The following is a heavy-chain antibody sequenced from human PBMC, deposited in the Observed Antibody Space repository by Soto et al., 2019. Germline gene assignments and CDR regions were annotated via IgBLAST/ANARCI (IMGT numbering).Heavy chain of an antibody. D-gene: IGHD3-22*01. CDR3: VREGDYSDNNGYPLFDY. V-gene: IGHV4-4*07. CDR1: GASMRNYY. J-gene: IGHJ4*02. Sequence: QVQLQESGPGLLKPSETLSLTCTVSGASMRNYYWSWIRQPAGKGLEWIGRIFGSGETYYNPSLKSRIILSVDLSKSQCSLELTSVTDADTAVYFCVREGDYSDNNGYPLFDYWGQGTLVTVSP. CDR2: IFGSGET.